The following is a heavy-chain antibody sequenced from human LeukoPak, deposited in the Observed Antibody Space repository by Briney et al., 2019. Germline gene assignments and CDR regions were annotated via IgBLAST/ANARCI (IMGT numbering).Heavy chain of an antibody. Sequence: PGGSLRLSCAASGFTFSSYEMNWVRQAPGKGLEWVSYISSSGSTIYYADSVKGRFTISRDNAKNSLYLQMNSLRAEDTAVYYCARDAYRFGEPWGQGTLVTVSS. J-gene: IGHJ4*02. D-gene: IGHD3-10*01. V-gene: IGHV3-48*03. CDR2: ISSSGSTI. CDR3: ARDAYRFGEP. CDR1: GFTFSSYE.